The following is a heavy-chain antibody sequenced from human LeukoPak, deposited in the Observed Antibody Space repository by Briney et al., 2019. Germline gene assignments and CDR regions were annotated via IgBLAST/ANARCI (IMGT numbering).Heavy chain of an antibody. V-gene: IGHV4-59*08. CDR1: GDSMTSNY. D-gene: IGHD3-10*01. CDR3: ARQRGSAGAFDV. CDR2: IYYSGTT. J-gene: IGHJ3*01. Sequence: SETLSLTCTVSGDSMTSNYWGWIRQPPGEALEWIGFIYYSGTTHYYPTLKSRVTISMDTSKNQFSLKLTSVTAADTAVYYCARQRGSAGAFDVWGQGTRVTVSS.